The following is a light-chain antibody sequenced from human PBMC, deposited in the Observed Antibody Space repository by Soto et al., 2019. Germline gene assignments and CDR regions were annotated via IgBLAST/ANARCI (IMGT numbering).Light chain of an antibody. V-gene: IGKV3-15*01. CDR3: QQYNNWPPFT. Sequence: VMTQSPATLSVSPGETATLSCRASQSVRTNLAWYQQKPGQAPRLLIYGTSTRATGVPARFSGSGSGTEFTLTISSLQSEDFASYYCQQYNNWPPFTFGPGTKVDVE. J-gene: IGKJ3*01. CDR1: QSVRTN. CDR2: GTS.